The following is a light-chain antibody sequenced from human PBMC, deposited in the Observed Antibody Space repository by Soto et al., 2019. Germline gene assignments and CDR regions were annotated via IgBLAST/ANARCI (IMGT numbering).Light chain of an antibody. CDR2: GAS. CDR1: QSVSSN. J-gene: IGKJ1*01. Sequence: EIVMTQSPATLSVSPGERATLSCRASQSVSSNLAWYQQKPGQAPRLLIYGASTRATGIPARFSGSGSGTEITLTISSLQSEDFAVYYCQQYNNWPGTVGQGTKVDIK. CDR3: QQYNNWPGT. V-gene: IGKV3-15*01.